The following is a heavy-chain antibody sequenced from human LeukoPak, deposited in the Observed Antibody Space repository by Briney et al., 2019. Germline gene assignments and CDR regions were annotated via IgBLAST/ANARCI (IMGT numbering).Heavy chain of an antibody. D-gene: IGHD2-15*01. Sequence: GGSLRLSCAASGFAFSSYWMSWVRQAPGKGLEWVANIKEDGSEKYSEDSVKGRFTISRDNAKNSLYLQMNSLRAEDTAVYYRARDKRSWSGVSCYGGSPFDFWGQGSLVTVSS. CDR3: ARDKRSWSGVSCYGGSPFDF. CDR2: IKEDGSEK. V-gene: IGHV3-7*03. CDR1: GFAFSSYW. J-gene: IGHJ4*02.